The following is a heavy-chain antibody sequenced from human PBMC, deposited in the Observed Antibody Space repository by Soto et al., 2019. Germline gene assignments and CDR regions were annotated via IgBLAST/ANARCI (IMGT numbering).Heavy chain of an antibody. V-gene: IGHV1-18*01. Sequence: QVQLVQSGAEVKKPGASVKVSCKASGYTFTSYGISWVRQAPGQGLEWMGWISAYNGNTNYAQKLQGRVTMTTDTSTSTAYMELRSLRSDDTAVYYCARDRRYDFWSGSPNAFDIWGQGTMVTVSS. CDR3: ARDRRYDFWSGSPNAFDI. D-gene: IGHD3-3*01. J-gene: IGHJ3*02. CDR2: ISAYNGNT. CDR1: GYTFTSYG.